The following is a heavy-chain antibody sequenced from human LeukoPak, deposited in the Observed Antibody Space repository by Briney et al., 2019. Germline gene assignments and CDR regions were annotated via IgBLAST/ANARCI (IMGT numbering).Heavy chain of an antibody. CDR3: ARDRSYGSGSYYYYMDV. Sequence: ASVKVSCKACGYTFTSYYMHWVRQAPGQGLESMGIINPSGGSTSYAQKFQGRVTMTRDTSTSTAYMELSSLRPEDTAVYYCARDRSYGSGSYYYYMDVWGKGTTVTVSS. J-gene: IGHJ6*03. V-gene: IGHV1-46*03. CDR2: INPSGGST. CDR1: GYTFTSYY. D-gene: IGHD3-10*01.